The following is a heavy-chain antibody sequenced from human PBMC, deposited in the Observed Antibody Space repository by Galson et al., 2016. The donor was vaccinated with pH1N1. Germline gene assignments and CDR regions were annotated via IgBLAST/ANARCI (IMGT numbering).Heavy chain of an antibody. CDR1: GFSVSNNH. CDR3: TGTLLSFGEPNNADF. CDR2: IYRGGST. D-gene: IGHD3-10*01. Sequence: SLRLSCAPSGFSVSNNHMSWVRQAPGKGLEWVSVIYRGGSTYYADSLEGRFTISRGDSKNMLYLQMNSLRVDVTAIYYCTGTLLSFGEPNNADFWGQGTQVTVSS. J-gene: IGHJ4*02. V-gene: IGHV3-53*01.